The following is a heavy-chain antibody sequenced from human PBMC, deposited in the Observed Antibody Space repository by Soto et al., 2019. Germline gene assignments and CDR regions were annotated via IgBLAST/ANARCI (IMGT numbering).Heavy chain of an antibody. D-gene: IGHD3-22*01. CDR2: ISYDGSNK. Sequence: QVQLVESGGGVVQPGRSPRLSCAASGFTFSSYGMHWVRQAPGKGLEWVAVISYDGSNKYYADSVKGRFTISRDNSKNTLYLQMNSLRAEDTAVYYCAKSSYYDSRSPWGDYWGQGTLVTVSS. CDR1: GFTFSSYG. V-gene: IGHV3-30*18. CDR3: AKSSYYDSRSPWGDY. J-gene: IGHJ4*02.